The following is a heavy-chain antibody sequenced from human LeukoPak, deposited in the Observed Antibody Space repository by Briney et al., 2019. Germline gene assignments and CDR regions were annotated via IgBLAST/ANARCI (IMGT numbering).Heavy chain of an antibody. V-gene: IGHV4-59*01. CDR3: ARDRSRGYQGSFDF. Sequence: PSETLSLTCTVSGGSIYSYYWSWIRQPPGKELEWIGDIFYSGGTKYNPSLKSRLTISVDTSKNQFSLELSTVTAADTAVYYCARDRSRGYQGSFDFWGQGILVTVSS. J-gene: IGHJ4*02. D-gene: IGHD3-16*02. CDR1: GGSIYSYY. CDR2: IFYSGGT.